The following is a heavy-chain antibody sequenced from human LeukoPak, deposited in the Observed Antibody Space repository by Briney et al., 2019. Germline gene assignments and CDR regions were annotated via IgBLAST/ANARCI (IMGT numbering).Heavy chain of an antibody. CDR3: TQNLVAAAGDH. CDR2: IKPDGSVG. D-gene: IGHD6-13*01. Sequence: PGGSLRLLCAASGFQFSSYWMTWVRQAPGEGVEWVANIKPDGSVGYYVDSVRGRFIISRDNAGNSLYQQMNSLRVEDTAVYYCTQNLVAAAGDHWGQGTLLIVSS. CDR1: GFQFSSYW. J-gene: IGHJ4*02. V-gene: IGHV3-7*01.